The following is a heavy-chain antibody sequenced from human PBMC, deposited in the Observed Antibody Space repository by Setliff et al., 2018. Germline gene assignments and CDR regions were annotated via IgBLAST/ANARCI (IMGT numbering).Heavy chain of an antibody. CDR3: ARFPRKGSDY. CDR1: GYTFTNYG. Sequence: ASVKVSCKASGYTFTNYGVTWVRQAPGQGLEWMGWIGAYNGNTYNAQKFQGRVTMTRDTSTSTVYMELSSLRSEDTAVYYCARFPRKGSDYWGQGTLVTVSS. V-gene: IGHV1-18*01. D-gene: IGHD3-10*01. CDR2: IGAYNGNT. J-gene: IGHJ4*02.